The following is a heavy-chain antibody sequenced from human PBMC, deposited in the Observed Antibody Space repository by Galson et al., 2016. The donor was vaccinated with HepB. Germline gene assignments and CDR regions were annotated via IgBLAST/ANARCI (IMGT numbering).Heavy chain of an antibody. V-gene: IGHV3-30*18. Sequence: SLRLSCAASGFTFSDYGMHWVRQAPGKGLEWLAIMSYDGSNSHVVNSVKGRFTIPRDNSRNTLYLQMDSLTIEDTAIYYCAKVAGSENSPYWYLDLWGRGALVTVSS. J-gene: IGHJ2*01. CDR1: GFTFSDYG. D-gene: IGHD3-10*01. CDR3: AKVAGSENSPYWYLDL. CDR2: MSYDGSNS.